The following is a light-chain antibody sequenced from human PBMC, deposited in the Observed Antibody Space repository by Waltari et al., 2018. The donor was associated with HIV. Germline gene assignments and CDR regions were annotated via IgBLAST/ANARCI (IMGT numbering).Light chain of an antibody. J-gene: IGLJ3*02. CDR1: SSNIGAGYA. CDR2: GNS. Sequence: QSVLTQPPSVSGAPGQRVTISCTGSSSNIGAGYAVNWYQQLPGTAPKLLIYGNSNRPSGVPDRFSGSKSGTSASLAITGLQPDDETDYYCQSYDSSLSNWVFGGGTKLTVL. CDR3: QSYDSSLSNWV. V-gene: IGLV1-40*01.